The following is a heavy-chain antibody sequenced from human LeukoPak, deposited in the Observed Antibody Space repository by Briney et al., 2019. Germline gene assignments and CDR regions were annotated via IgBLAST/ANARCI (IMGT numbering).Heavy chain of an antibody. J-gene: IGHJ5*02. Sequence: ASVKVSCKASGGTFSSYAISWVRQAPGQGLEWMGGIIPILGTANYAQKFQGRVTITADESTSTAYMELSSLRSEDTAVYYCATVGPCSSTSCYRWFDPWGQGTLVTVSS. CDR3: ATVGPCSSTSCYRWFDP. D-gene: IGHD2-2*02. CDR1: GGTFSSYA. CDR2: IIPILGTA. V-gene: IGHV1-69*13.